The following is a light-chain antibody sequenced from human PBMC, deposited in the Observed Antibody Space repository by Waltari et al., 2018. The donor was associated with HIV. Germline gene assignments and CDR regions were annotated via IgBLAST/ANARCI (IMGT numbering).Light chain of an antibody. J-gene: IGKJ4*01. CDR3: QQSFSTRLT. CDR2: AAS. CDR1: HSISSS. Sequence: DIQMTQSPSSLSASVGDRVTITCRASHSISSSLNWYHQNPGQAPKLLSYAASTLQSGVPSRFSGSGSGTDFTLTISSLQPEDFATYYSQQSFSTRLTFGGGTKVEIK. V-gene: IGKV1-39*01.